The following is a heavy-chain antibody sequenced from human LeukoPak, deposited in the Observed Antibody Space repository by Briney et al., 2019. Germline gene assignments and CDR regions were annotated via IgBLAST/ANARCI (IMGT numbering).Heavy chain of an antibody. V-gene: IGHV3-48*04. CDR1: GFTFSSYS. CDR3: ARGKHYYDSSGYYGGFDY. Sequence: GGSLRLSCEASGFTFSSYSMNWVRQAPGKGLEWVSFISGSSSIIHYADSVKGRFTTSRDNAKNTLYLQMNSLRAEDTAVYYCARGKHYYDSSGYYGGFDYWGQGTLVTVSS. D-gene: IGHD3-22*01. J-gene: IGHJ4*02. CDR2: ISGSSSII.